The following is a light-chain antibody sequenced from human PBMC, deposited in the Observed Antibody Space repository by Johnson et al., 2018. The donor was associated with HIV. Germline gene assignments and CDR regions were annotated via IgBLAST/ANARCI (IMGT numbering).Light chain of an antibody. CDR1: TSKIGNNY. V-gene: IGLV1-51*01. CDR3: GTWVGSLSACV. CDR2: DSN. Sequence: QSVLTQPPSVSAAPGQKVTISCSGSTSKIGNNYVSWYQHLPGAAPKLLIYDSNKRPSGIPARFSGSKSGTSATLGITGLQTGDEADYYCGTWVGSLSACVFGTGTKVTVL. J-gene: IGLJ1*01.